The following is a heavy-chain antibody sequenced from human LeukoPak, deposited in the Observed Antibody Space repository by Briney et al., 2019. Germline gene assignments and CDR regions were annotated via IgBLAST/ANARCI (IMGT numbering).Heavy chain of an antibody. CDR1: GYTFTSYG. CDR3: ARSNYGDYHFDF. D-gene: IGHD4-17*01. V-gene: IGHV1-8*02. CDR2: MNPDSGNT. Sequence: GASVKVSCKASGYTFTSYGISWVRQAPGQGLEWMGWMNPDSGNTVYVEKFQGRVNMTRNTSISTAYMELSSLRSEDTAVYYCARSNYGDYHFDFWGQGSLVTVSS. J-gene: IGHJ4*02.